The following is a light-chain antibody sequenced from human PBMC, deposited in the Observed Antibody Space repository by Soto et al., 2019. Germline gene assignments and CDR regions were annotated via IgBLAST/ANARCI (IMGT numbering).Light chain of an antibody. J-gene: IGKJ5*01. V-gene: IGKV1-39*01. Sequence: DIQMTQSPSSLSASVGDRVTITCRASQSISSSLNWYQQKPGKAPKLLIYAASSLQSGVPARFSGSGSGTDFTITISSLQPEAFATYYCQQSYSTPITFGHGTRLEI. CDR3: QQSYSTPIT. CDR2: AAS. CDR1: QSISSS.